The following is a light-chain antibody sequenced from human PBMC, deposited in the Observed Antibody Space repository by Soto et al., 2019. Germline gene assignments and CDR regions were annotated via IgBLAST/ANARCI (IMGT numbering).Light chain of an antibody. V-gene: IGKV3-20*01. CDR3: QQYGSSGT. J-gene: IGKJ1*01. Sequence: IVMTQSPGTLSVSPWERATLSCRAGQGVTTNFAWYQQKSGQSPRLLIYGASSRATGIPDRFSGSGSGTDFTLTISRLEPEDFAVYYCQQYGSSGTFGQGTKVDIK. CDR1: QGVTTN. CDR2: GAS.